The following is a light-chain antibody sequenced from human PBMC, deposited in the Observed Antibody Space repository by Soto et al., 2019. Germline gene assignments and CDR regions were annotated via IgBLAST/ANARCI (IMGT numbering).Light chain of an antibody. V-gene: IGKV3-20*01. CDR2: GAS. Sequence: EIVLTQSPGTLSLSPGERATLSCRASQSFSSSYLAWYQQKPGQAPRLLINGASSRATGIPDRFSGSGSGTDITLTISRLEPEDFAVYYCQQYGSSPTFGQGTKLEIK. CDR1: QSFSSSY. CDR3: QQYGSSPT. J-gene: IGKJ2*01.